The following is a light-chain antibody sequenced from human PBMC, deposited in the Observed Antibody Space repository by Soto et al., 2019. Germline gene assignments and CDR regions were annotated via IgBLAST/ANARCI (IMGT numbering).Light chain of an antibody. CDR3: QQYNNWPT. V-gene: IGKV3-15*01. Sequence: EIVMTQSPATLSVSPGERATLSCRASQSVSSNLAWYQQKPGQAPRLLIYGASTRATGITARFSGSGSGTGFTLTISSLQSEDFAVYYGQQYNNWPTFGQGTKVEIK. J-gene: IGKJ1*01. CDR2: GAS. CDR1: QSVSSN.